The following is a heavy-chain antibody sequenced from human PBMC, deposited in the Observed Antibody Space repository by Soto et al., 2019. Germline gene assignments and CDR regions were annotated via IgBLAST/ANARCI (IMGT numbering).Heavy chain of an antibody. D-gene: IGHD3-3*01. J-gene: IGHJ5*02. CDR3: ARGPFYDFWSGNWFDP. Sequence: PSETLSLTCTVSGGSISSGGYYWSWIRQHPGKGLEWIGYIYYSGSTYYNPSLKSRVTISVDTSKNQFSLKLSSVTAADTAVYYCARGPFYDFWSGNWFDPWGQGTLLTVSS. CDR1: GGSISSGGYY. CDR2: IYYSGST. V-gene: IGHV4-31*03.